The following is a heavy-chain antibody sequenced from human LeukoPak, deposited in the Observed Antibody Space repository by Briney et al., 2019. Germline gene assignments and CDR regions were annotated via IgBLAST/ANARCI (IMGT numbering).Heavy chain of an antibody. CDR2: IYSTGGI. V-gene: IGHV3-66*01. D-gene: IGHD3-22*01. CDR3: ARFYFDSSGQNSRAY. J-gene: IGHJ4*02. CDR1: GFTVSNNY. Sequence: PGGSLRLSCAVSGFTVSNNYMSWVRQAPGKGLEWVSVIYSTGGIHYADSVKGRFTISRDSSKNTLFLQMSNLRAEDTAVYYCARFYFDSSGQNSRAYWGQGTQVTVS.